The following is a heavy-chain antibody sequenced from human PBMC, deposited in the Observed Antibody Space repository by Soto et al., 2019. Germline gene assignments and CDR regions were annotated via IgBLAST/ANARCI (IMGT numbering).Heavy chain of an antibody. J-gene: IGHJ4*02. CDR3: AARAEEYYDILTGPPDY. CDR2: IVVGSGNT. CDR1: GFTFTSSA. Sequence: SVKVSCTASGFTFTSSAMQWVRQARGQRLEWIGWIVVGSGNTNYAQKFQERVTITRDMSTSTAYMELSSLRSEDTAVYYCAARAEEYYDILTGPPDYWGQGTLVTVSS. V-gene: IGHV1-58*02. D-gene: IGHD3-9*01.